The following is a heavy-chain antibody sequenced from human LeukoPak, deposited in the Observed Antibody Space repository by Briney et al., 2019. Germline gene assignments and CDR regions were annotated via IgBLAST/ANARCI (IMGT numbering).Heavy chain of an antibody. Sequence: SETLSLTCTVSGASISSYYWSWIRQPPGKGLEWIGDIFNSGNTNYNPSLKSRVTISVDTSKNQLSLKLTSVTAADTAVYYCARGAYSYRFDYWGPGTLVTVSS. V-gene: IGHV4-59*08. D-gene: IGHD5-18*01. CDR3: ARGAYSYRFDY. J-gene: IGHJ4*02. CDR1: GASISSYY. CDR2: IFNSGNT.